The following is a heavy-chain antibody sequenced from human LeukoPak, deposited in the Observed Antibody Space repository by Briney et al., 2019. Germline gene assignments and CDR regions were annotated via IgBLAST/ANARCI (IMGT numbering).Heavy chain of an antibody. CDR2: ISYHGRDQ. CDR1: GFTLSSYG. D-gene: IGHD2-15*01. Sequence: GGSLRLSCAASGFTLSSYGMHWVREAPGKGLEWVSVISYHGRDQFYADSVKGRFTISRDNAKNTLYLQMNSLTTEDTAVYYCAIQPCRGGRCYLGHWGQGTLVTVSS. J-gene: IGHJ4*02. CDR3: AIQPCRGGRCYLGH. V-gene: IGHV3-30*03.